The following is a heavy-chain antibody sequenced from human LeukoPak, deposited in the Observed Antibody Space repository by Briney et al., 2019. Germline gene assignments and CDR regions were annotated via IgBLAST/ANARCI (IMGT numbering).Heavy chain of an antibody. CDR1: GFTFSSYW. CDR3: ARDRDGYCSGGSCPGDWFDP. Sequence: PGGSLRLSCAASGFTFSSYWMHWVRQAPGKGLVWVSRINSDGSSTSYADSVKGRFTISRDNAKNTLYLQMNSLRAEDTAVYYCARDRDGYCSGGSCPGDWFDPWGQGTLVTVSS. J-gene: IGHJ5*02. V-gene: IGHV3-74*01. CDR2: INSDGSST. D-gene: IGHD2-15*01.